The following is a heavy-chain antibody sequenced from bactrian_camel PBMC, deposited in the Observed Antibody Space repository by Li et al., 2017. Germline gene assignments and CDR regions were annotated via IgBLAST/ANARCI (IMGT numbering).Heavy chain of an antibody. CDR2: IDNDGSE. V-gene: IGHV3S53*01. D-gene: IGHD2*01. Sequence: HVQLVESGGGSVQAGGSLRLSCVVSGYTGHSGCMGWFRQSPGNQREGVAVIDNDGSEMYADSVKGRFTISKDNAKNTLDLQMNSLKPEDTAMYYCAADVQCVVVVTAPRVLNYWGQGTQVTVS. J-gene: IGHJ4*01. CDR3: AADVQCVVVVTAPRVLNY. CDR1: GYTGHSGC.